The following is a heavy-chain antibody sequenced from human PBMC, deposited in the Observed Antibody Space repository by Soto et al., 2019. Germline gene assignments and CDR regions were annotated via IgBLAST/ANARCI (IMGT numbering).Heavy chain of an antibody. J-gene: IGHJ6*02. CDR3: ARVPDSYYYYGMDV. CDR2: IFSNDEK. Sequence: QVTLKESGPVLVKPTETLTLTCTVSGFSLSNARMGVSCIRQPPGKALEWLAHIFSNDEKSYSTSLKSRLTISKDTSNSQVVLTMTNMDPVDTATYYCARVPDSYYYYGMDVWGQGTPVTVSS. CDR1: GFSLSNARMG. V-gene: IGHV2-26*01.